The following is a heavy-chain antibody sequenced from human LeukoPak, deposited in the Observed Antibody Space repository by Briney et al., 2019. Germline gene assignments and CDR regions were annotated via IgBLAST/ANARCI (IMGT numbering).Heavy chain of an antibody. CDR1: GFTFSRYS. CDR2: ISSSRSYI. D-gene: IGHD6-19*01. J-gene: IGHJ4*02. Sequence: GRCLRLSCAASGFTFSRYSMGWGRQAPGKGVGWGSAISSSRSYIYYADSVKGRFTISRDNAKHSLYLQMNSLRAEDTAVYYCARDVRPVAGPLDYWGQGPLVTVSS. CDR3: ARDVRPVAGPLDY. V-gene: IGHV3-21*01.